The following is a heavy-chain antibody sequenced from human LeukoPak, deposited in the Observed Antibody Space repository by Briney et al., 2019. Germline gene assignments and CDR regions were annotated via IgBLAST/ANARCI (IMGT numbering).Heavy chain of an antibody. CDR2: MYLSGTT. D-gene: IGHD3-22*01. Sequence: SETLSLTCTVSGDSINSLDLWSWVRQPPGKGLEWIGEMYLSGTTHSNPSVKSRVTILIDKSKNQFFLNLSSVTAADTAVYYCAGLVGRYSSGLYYYYFDYWGQGTLVTVSS. V-gene: IGHV4-4*02. J-gene: IGHJ4*02. CDR1: GDSINSLDL. CDR3: AGLVGRYSSGLYYYYFDY.